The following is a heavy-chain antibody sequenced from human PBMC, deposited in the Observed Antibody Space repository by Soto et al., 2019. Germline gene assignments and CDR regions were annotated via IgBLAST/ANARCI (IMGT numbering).Heavy chain of an antibody. Sequence: SETLSLTCTVSGASITFGGYSWSWIRQTPGKGLEWIGYINHLETTFYNPSFESRLTLSIDRAKNQFSLKLHSMSAEDRAVYFCARGGGSDSFDYWGRGILVTVSS. V-gene: IGHV4-30-2*01. D-gene: IGHD1-26*01. CDR1: GASITFGGYS. J-gene: IGHJ4*02. CDR2: INHLETT. CDR3: ARGGGSDSFDY.